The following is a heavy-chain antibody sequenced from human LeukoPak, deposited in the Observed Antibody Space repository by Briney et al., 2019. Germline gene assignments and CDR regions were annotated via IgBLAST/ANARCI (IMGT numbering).Heavy chain of an antibody. CDR2: MNPNSGNT. J-gene: IGHJ4*02. Sequence: ASVKVSCKASGYTFTNYDINWVRQATGQGPEWMGWMNPNSGNTGYAQKFQGRVTMTRNTSISTAYMELCSLRSEDTAVYYCARGYCSGGSCYYFDYWGQGTLVTVSS. CDR3: ARGYCSGGSCYYFDY. CDR1: GYTFTNYD. V-gene: IGHV1-8*01. D-gene: IGHD2-15*01.